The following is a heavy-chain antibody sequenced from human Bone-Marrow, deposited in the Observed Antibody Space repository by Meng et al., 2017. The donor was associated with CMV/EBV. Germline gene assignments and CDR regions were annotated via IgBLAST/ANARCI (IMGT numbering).Heavy chain of an antibody. Sequence: GGSLRLSCAASGFTFSHYSMNWVRQAPGKGLEWVSVIYSGGSTYYADSVKGRFTISRDNSKNTLYLQMNSLRAEDTAVYYCARDRLYGYGSGSILRYGMDVWGQGTTVTVSS. V-gene: IGHV3-66*02. CDR3: ARDRLYGYGSGSILRYGMDV. CDR1: GFTFSHYS. CDR2: IYSGGST. D-gene: IGHD3-10*01. J-gene: IGHJ6*02.